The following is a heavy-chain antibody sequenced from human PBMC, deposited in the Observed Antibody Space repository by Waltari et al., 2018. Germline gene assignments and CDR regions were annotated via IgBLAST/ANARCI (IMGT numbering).Heavy chain of an antibody. CDR2: IYHSGST. CDR3: ARARYSGSYEGDFDY. V-gene: IGHV4-38-2*02. J-gene: IGHJ4*02. CDR1: GYSISSGYY. D-gene: IGHD1-26*01. Sequence: QVQLQESGPGLVKPSETLSLTCTVSGYSISSGYYWGWIRQPPGKGLEWIGSIYHSGSTTYNPSRKMRVTISVDTSKNQFSLKLGSVTAADTAVYYCARARYSGSYEGDFDYWGQGTLVTVSS.